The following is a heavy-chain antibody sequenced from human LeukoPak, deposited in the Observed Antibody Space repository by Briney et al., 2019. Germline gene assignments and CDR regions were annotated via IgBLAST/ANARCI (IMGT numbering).Heavy chain of an antibody. CDR1: GFTFSNAW. CDR2: IKSKTDGGTT. J-gene: IGHJ4*02. Sequence: GGSLRLSCAASGFTFSNAWMSWVRQALGKGLEWVGRIKSKTDGGTTDYAAPVKGRLTISRDDSKNTLYLQMNSLKTEDTAVYYCTTGPYSGRYFDYWGQGTLVTVSS. D-gene: IGHD1-26*01. V-gene: IGHV3-15*01. CDR3: TTGPYSGRYFDY.